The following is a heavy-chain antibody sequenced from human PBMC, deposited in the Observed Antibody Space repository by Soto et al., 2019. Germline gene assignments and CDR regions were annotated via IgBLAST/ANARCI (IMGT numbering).Heavy chain of an antibody. CDR2: IYYSGTA. CDR3: ARGATTFTGDVGDY. J-gene: IGHJ4*01. D-gene: IGHD4-17*01. CDR1: GGSVTSGGYY. V-gene: IGHV4-31*03. Sequence: QVQLHESGPGLVKPSQTLSLTCTVSGGSVTSGGYYWIWIRQHTGKGLEWIGYIYYSGTAYYNPSLKTRVSIFLDPTKNQFSLELRSVTSADTDVYYCARGATTFTGDVGDYWGHGTLVTGSS.